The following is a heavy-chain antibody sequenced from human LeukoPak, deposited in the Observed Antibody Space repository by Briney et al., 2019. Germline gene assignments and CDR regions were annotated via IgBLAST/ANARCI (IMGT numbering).Heavy chain of an antibody. V-gene: IGHV4-39*07. J-gene: IGHJ4*02. CDR3: AAQDSSGYFNFDY. Sequence: NPSETLSLTRSVSVGSLSSRSYCWGWIRPPPGKGLEWVGSIYYSGSTYYNPSLKSRVTISVDTSKNQFSLKLSSVTAADTAVYYCAAQDSSGYFNFDYWGQGTLVTVYS. D-gene: IGHD3-22*01. CDR1: VGSLSSRSYC. CDR2: IYYSGST.